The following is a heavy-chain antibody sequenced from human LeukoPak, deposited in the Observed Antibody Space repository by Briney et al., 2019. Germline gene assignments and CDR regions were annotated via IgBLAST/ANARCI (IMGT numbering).Heavy chain of an antibody. Sequence: GGSLRLSCAASGFTFSSYSMNWVRQAPGKGLEWVSYISSSSSTIYYADSVKGRFTISRDNSKNTLYLQMNNLRADDTAVYYCAKGPLIEVAGTTWDYWGQGTLVTVSS. D-gene: IGHD6-19*01. CDR3: AKGPLIEVAGTTWDY. J-gene: IGHJ4*02. CDR2: ISSSSSTI. CDR1: GFTFSSYS. V-gene: IGHV3-48*01.